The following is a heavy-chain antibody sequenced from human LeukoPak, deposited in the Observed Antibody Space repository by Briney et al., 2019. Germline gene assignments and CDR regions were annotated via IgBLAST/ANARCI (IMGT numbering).Heavy chain of an antibody. D-gene: IGHD3-10*01. J-gene: IGHJ6*02. CDR2: IKQDGSEK. CDR3: AKGEGSGSYYYYYGMDV. V-gene: IGHV3-7*05. CDR1: GFTFSSYW. Sequence: GGSLRLSCAASGFTFSSYWMSWVRQAPGKGLEWVSSIKQDGSEKYYVDSVKGRFTISRDNAKNSLYLQMNSLRAEDTAVYYCAKGEGSGSYYYYYGMDVWGQGTTVTVSS.